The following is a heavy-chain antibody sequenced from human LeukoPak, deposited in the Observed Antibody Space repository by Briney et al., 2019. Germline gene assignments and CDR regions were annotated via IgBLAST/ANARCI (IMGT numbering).Heavy chain of an antibody. J-gene: IGHJ4*02. CDR3: ARSSAPYSSGWYSSYYFDY. CDR2: INTNTGNP. V-gene: IGHV7-4-1*02. Sequence: ASVKVSCKASGGTFSSYAISWVRQAPGQGLEWMGWINTNTGNPTYAQGFTGRFVFSLDTSVSTAYLQISSLKAEDTAVYYCARSSAPYSSGWYSSYYFDYWGQGTLVTVSS. CDR1: GGTFSSYA. D-gene: IGHD6-19*01.